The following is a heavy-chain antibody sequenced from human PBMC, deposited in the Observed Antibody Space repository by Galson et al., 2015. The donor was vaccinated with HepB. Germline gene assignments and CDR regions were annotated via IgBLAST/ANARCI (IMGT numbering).Heavy chain of an antibody. V-gene: IGHV4-59*08. CDR1: GGSISSYY. Sequence: SETLSLTCTVSGGSISSYYWSWIRQPPGKGLEWIGYIYYSGSTNYNSSLKSRVTISVDTSKNQFSLKMRSVTAADTAVYYCARHELAVAGFDYWGQGTLVTVSS. CDR2: IYYSGST. CDR3: ARHELAVAGFDY. D-gene: IGHD6-19*01. J-gene: IGHJ4*02.